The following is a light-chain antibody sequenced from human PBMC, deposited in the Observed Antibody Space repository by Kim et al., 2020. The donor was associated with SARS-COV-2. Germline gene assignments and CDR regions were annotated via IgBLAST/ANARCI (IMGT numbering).Light chain of an antibody. CDR1: TSNIDSVGGNY. CDR3: AVWDDSLSAQL. J-gene: IGLJ2*01. CDR2: SNN. V-gene: IGLV1-47*02. Sequence: QSVLSQPPSASGTPGQRVTISCSGSTSNIDSVGGNYVYWYVKLPGTAPKLLIHSNNKRPSGVPDRFSGSKSGTSASLAINGLRSEDEGDYFCAVWDDSLSAQLFGGGTKLTVL.